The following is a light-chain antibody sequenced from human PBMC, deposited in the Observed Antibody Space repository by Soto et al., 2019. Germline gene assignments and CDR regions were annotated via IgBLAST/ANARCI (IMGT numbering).Light chain of an antibody. Sequence: DIQMTQSPSSLSASVGDRVTITCRASQGIKNYLAWYQQKPRKVPKLLIYAASTLHSGVPSRFSGSGSGTDFTLTISSLQPEDVATYYCQKYNSAPLTFGGGTKVEIK. CDR3: QKYNSAPLT. V-gene: IGKV1-27*01. J-gene: IGKJ4*01. CDR1: QGIKNY. CDR2: AAS.